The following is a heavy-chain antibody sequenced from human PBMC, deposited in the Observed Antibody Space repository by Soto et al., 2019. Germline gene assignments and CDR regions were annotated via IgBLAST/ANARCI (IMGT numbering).Heavy chain of an antibody. Sequence: QVQLVQSGAEVKKPGASVKVSCKASGYTFTDYRMIWVRQAPGQGLEWMGIINPSGASTNYAQKLQGRVTLPRDSFTSTVYMELSSLRSEDTAVYYCARPAGRLANWFDPWGQGTLVTVAS. D-gene: IGHD6-6*01. CDR1: GYTFTDYR. CDR2: INPSGAST. V-gene: IGHV1-46*04. J-gene: IGHJ5*02. CDR3: ARPAGRLANWFDP.